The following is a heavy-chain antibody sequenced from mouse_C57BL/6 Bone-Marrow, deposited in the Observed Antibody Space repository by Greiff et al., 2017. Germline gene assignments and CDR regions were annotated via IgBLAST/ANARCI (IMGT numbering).Heavy chain of an antibody. V-gene: IGHV5-2*01. CDR1: EYEFPSHD. CDR3: ARHALFAY. Sequence: EVKVVESGGGLVQPGESLKLSCESNEYEFPSHDMSWVRKTPEKSLELVAAIYSDGGSTYYPDNMERRFTFSRDNTKKTPYLQMSSLSSEDTALYYCARHALFAYWGQGTLVTVSA. J-gene: IGHJ3*01. CDR2: IYSDGGST.